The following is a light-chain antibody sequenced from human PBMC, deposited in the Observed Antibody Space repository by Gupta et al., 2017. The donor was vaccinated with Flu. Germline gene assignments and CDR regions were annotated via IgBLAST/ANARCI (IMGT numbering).Light chain of an antibody. J-gene: IGKJ4*01. Sequence: DCVMTHSPYSLAVSLGGRATINCKASQSVLYSLDHKNYFGWYQQKPGQPPKLLISWASTRDSGVPDRFSGRGSGTDFTLTINKRQAEDVAVYYCLQDLHTPRTFGEGTKVEIK. CDR1: QSVLYSLDHKNY. V-gene: IGKV4-1*01. CDR3: LQDLHTPRT. CDR2: WAS.